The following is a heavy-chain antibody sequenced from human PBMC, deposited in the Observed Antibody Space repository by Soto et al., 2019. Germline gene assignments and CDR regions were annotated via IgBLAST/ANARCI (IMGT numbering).Heavy chain of an antibody. CDR2: INHSGST. J-gene: IGHJ4*02. D-gene: IGHD5-18*01. V-gene: IGHV4-34*01. CDR1: GGSFSGYY. CDR3: ARDLRNQYSYGHKGFDY. Sequence: SETLSLTCAVYGGSFSGYYWSWIRQPPGKGLEWIGEINHSGSTNYNPSLKSRVTISVDTSKNQFSLKLSSVTAADTAVYYCARDLRNQYSYGHKGFDYWGQGTLVTVSS.